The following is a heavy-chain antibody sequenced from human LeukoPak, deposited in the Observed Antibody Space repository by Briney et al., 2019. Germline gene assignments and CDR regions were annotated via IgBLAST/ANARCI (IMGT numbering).Heavy chain of an antibody. D-gene: IGHD3-10*01. CDR1: GFTFNNYW. Sequence: GGSLRLSCAASGFTFNNYWMTWVRQAPGKGLEWVASIRQDGGEKYYVASVEGRFTISRDNAKNSLYLQMNSLRGEDTAFYYCAGVSDSGSYNIDWGQGGLVTVSS. CDR3: AGVSDSGSYNID. V-gene: IGHV3-7*04. J-gene: IGHJ4*02. CDR2: IRQDGGEK.